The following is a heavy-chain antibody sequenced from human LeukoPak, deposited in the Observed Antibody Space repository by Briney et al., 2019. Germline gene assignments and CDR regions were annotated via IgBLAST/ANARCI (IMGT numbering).Heavy chain of an antibody. CDR3: ASYQLRYYYYGMDA. V-gene: IGHV3-7*01. CDR2: IKQDGSEK. J-gene: IGHJ6*02. CDR1: GFTFSSYW. D-gene: IGHD2-2*01. Sequence: GGSLRLSCAASGFTFSSYWMSWVRQAPGKGLEWVANIKQDGSEKYYVDSVKGRFTISRDNAKNSLYLQMNSLRAEDTAVYYRASYQLRYYYYGMDAWGQGTTVTVSS.